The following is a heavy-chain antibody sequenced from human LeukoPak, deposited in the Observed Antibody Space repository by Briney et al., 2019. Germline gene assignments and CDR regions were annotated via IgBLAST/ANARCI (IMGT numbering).Heavy chain of an antibody. CDR2: MNPNSGNT. CDR3: ARWWWYSIATYGMDV. D-gene: IGHD2-15*01. CDR1: GYTFTSYE. V-gene: IGHV1-8*01. J-gene: IGHJ6*02. Sequence: ASVKVSCKASGYTFTSYEINWVRQATGQGLEWMGWMNPNSGNTGYAQKFQGRVTMTRNTSISTAYMELSSLRSEDTAVYYCARWWWYSIATYGMDVWGQGTTVTVSS.